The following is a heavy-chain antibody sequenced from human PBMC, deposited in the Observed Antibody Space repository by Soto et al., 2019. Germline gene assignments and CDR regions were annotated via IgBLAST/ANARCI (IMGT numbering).Heavy chain of an antibody. CDR2: ISAHNANT. CDR1: GYTFTNYG. V-gene: IGHV1-18*01. D-gene: IGHD1-1*01. CDR3: ARGRYGDY. Sequence: QVHLVQSGAEVKKPGASVQVSCKASGYTFTNYGIPWVRQAPGQGLEWMGWISAHNANTDYAQKLQGRVSVTRDTSTSTAYRELSSLRSDDTAVYYCARGRYGDYWGQGALVTVSS. J-gene: IGHJ4*02.